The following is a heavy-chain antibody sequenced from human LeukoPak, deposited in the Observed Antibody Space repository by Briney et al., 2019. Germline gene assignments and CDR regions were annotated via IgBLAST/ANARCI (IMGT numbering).Heavy chain of an antibody. V-gene: IGHV1-2*06. J-gene: IGHJ4*02. CDR2: INPNSGGT. Sequence: GASVKVSCKASGYTFTGYYMHWVRQAPGQGLEWMGRINPNSGGTNYAQKFQGRVTMTRDTSISTAYMELSRLRSDDTAVYYCARGLDSRALEFDYWGQGTLVTVSS. D-gene: IGHD6-13*01. CDR1: GYTFTGYY. CDR3: ARGLDSRALEFDY.